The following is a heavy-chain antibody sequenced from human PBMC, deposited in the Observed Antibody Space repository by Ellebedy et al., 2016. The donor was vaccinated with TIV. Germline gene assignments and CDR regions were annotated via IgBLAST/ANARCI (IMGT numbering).Heavy chain of an antibody. CDR3: TRRGVSGGITFDY. J-gene: IGHJ4*02. CDR2: IRSQANSYAT. V-gene: IGHV3-73*01. D-gene: IGHD1-20*01. Sequence: GGSLRLXCAASGFTFSGSAMHWARQSSGKGLEWIGRIRSQANSYATAYAPSVKGRFFISRDDSKNTAYLHMNSLNTEDSAVYYCTRRGVSGGITFDYWGQGTLVTVPS. CDR1: GFTFSGSA.